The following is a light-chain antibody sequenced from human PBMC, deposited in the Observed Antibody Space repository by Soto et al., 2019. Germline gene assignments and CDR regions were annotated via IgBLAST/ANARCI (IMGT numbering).Light chain of an antibody. Sequence: EIVMTQSPATLSVSPWERAALSGRASQSVSSYLAWYQQKPGQAPRLLIYGASTRATGIPARFSGSGSGTEFILTISSLQSEDFAVYYCQQYSKWPLTFGGGTKVDIK. V-gene: IGKV3-15*01. J-gene: IGKJ4*01. CDR3: QQYSKWPLT. CDR2: GAS. CDR1: QSVSSY.